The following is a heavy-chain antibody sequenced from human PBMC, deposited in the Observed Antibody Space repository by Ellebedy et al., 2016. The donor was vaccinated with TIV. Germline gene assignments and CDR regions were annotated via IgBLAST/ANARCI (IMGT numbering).Heavy chain of an antibody. D-gene: IGHD4-17*01. Sequence: GESLKISCAASGFNFRSYWMTWVRQAPGKGLEWVAKIRQEGDEIYYVESVKGRFTISRDNAKNSLFLQMNSLRVDDPAVYYCARRASYGDYAVQVNPWFDPWGQGTLVTVSS. V-gene: IGHV3-7*01. CDR2: IRQEGDEI. CDR3: ARRASYGDYAVQVNPWFDP. J-gene: IGHJ5*02. CDR1: GFNFRSYW.